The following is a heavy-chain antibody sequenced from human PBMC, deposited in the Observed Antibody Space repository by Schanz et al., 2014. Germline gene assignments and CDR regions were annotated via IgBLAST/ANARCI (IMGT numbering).Heavy chain of an antibody. V-gene: IGHV3-30*04. J-gene: IGHJ3*02. Sequence: QVVLMESGGGVVRPGRSVRLSCVASGFSFSTYAMHWVRQAPGKGLEWVAVILYDGSKTYYADSVKGRFTISRDNSKNTLSLQMNSLRAEDTAVYYCAREEGYGYGPGAFDIWGQGTMVTVSS. CDR2: ILYDGSKT. D-gene: IGHD5-18*01. CDR1: GFSFSTYA. CDR3: AREEGYGYGPGAFDI.